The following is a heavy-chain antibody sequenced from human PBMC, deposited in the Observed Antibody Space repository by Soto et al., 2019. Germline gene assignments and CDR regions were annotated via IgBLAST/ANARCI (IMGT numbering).Heavy chain of an antibody. CDR3: ARATDWNSVSDCFDY. CDR1: GFTFSSYS. J-gene: IGHJ4*02. V-gene: IGHV3-21*01. CDR2: ISSSSSYI. D-gene: IGHD1-7*01. Sequence: GGSLRLSCAASGFTFSSYSMNWVRQAPGKGLEWVSSISSSSSYIYYADSVKGRFTISRDNAKNSLYLQMNSLRAEDTAVYYCARATDWNSVSDCFDYWGQGTLVTVSS.